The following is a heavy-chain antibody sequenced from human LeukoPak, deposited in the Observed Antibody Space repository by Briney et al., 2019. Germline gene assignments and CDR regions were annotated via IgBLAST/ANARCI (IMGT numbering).Heavy chain of an antibody. CDR1: GFTVSSNY. Sequence: GGSLRLSCAASGFTVSSNYMSWVRQAPGKGLEWVSVIYSCGSTYYADSVKGRFTISRHNSKNTLYLQMNSLRAEDTAVYYCARDTPMDYYYGMDVWGQGTTVTVSS. CDR2: IYSCGST. J-gene: IGHJ6*02. CDR3: ARDTPMDYYYGMDV. V-gene: IGHV3-53*04. D-gene: IGHD5-24*01.